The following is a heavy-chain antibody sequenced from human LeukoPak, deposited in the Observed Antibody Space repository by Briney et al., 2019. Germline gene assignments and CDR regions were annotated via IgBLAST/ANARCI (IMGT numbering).Heavy chain of an antibody. CDR2: INPNSGGT. Sequence: GASVKVSCKASGYTFTGYYMHWVRQAPGQGLEWMGWINPNSGGTNYAQKFQGRVTMTRDTSISTAYMELSRLRSDDTAVYYCARDRSPYYDYVWGIDTDHNTDAFDIWGQGTMVTVSS. CDR1: GYTFTGYY. CDR3: ARDRSPYYDYVWGIDTDHNTDAFDI. D-gene: IGHD3-16*01. J-gene: IGHJ3*02. V-gene: IGHV1-2*02.